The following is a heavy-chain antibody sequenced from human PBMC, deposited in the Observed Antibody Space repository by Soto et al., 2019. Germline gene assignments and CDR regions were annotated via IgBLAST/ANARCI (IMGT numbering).Heavy chain of an antibody. D-gene: IGHD6-13*01. J-gene: IGHJ5*02. CDR3: SRQKPGYSSSWYSRQNNWFDP. Sequence: TLSLTCTFAGGSISSGGYYWSWIRHHPGKGLEWIGYIYYSGSTYYNPSLKSRVTISVDTSKNQFSLKLSSVTAADTAVYYCSRQKPGYSSSWYSRQNNWFDPWGQGTLVAVSS. V-gene: IGHV4-31*03. CDR2: IYYSGST. CDR1: GGSISSGGYY.